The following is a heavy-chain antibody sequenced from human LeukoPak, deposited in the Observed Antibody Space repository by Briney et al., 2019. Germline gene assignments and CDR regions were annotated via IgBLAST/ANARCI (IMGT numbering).Heavy chain of an antibody. CDR1: GFTFSSYA. CDR3: ARGLLLWFGEPYYFDY. V-gene: IGHV3-30-3*01. J-gene: IGHJ4*02. Sequence: RSLRLSCAASGFTFSSYAMHWVRQAPGKGLEWVAVISYDGSNKYYADSVKGRFTISRDNSKNTLYLQINSLRAEDTAVYYCARGLLLWFGEPYYFDYWGQGTLVTVSS. CDR2: ISYDGSNK. D-gene: IGHD3-10*01.